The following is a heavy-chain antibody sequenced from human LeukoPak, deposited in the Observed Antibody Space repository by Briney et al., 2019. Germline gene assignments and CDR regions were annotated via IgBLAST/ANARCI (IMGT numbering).Heavy chain of an antibody. CDR3: ASYSHYYDSSGYYESDY. V-gene: IGHV1-2*02. J-gene: IGHJ4*02. Sequence: ASVKVSCTASGQIFTVDSIHWVRQAPGQGLEWMGWIHLKGGGTYRAQKFQDRVTMTQGTSISTAYMELSSLRSEDTAVYYCASYSHYYDSSGYYESDYWGQGTLVTVSS. CDR2: IHLKGGGT. D-gene: IGHD3-22*01. CDR1: GQIFTVDS.